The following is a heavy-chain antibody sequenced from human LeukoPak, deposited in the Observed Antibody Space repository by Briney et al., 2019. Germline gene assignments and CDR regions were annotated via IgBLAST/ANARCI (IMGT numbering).Heavy chain of an antibody. CDR1: GGSISSHY. Sequence: SETLSLTCTVSGGSISSHYWSWIRQPPGKGLEWIGYIYYSGSTNYNPSLKSRVTISVDTSKNQFSLKLSSVTAADTAVYYCARRYCSSTSCRTNYIWFDPWGQGTLVTVSS. V-gene: IGHV4-59*11. CDR2: IYYSGST. D-gene: IGHD2-2*01. CDR3: ARRYCSSTSCRTNYIWFDP. J-gene: IGHJ5*02.